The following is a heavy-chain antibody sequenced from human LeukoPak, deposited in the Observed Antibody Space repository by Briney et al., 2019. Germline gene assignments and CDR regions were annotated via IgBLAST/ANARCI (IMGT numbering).Heavy chain of an antibody. CDR1: GGSISSYY. V-gene: IGHV4-59*01. J-gene: IGHJ5*02. D-gene: IGHD2-15*01. Sequence: SETLSLTCTVSGGSISSYYWNWIRQPPGKGLEWIGYIYYSGSTNFNPSLKSRVTISVDTSKNHFSLKLSSVTAADTAVYYCAREREYCSGGSCRRWFDPWGQGTLSPSPQ. CDR2: IYYSGST. CDR3: AREREYCSGGSCRRWFDP.